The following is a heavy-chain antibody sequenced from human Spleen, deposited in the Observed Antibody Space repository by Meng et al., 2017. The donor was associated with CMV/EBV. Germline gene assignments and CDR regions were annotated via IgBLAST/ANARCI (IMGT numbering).Heavy chain of an antibody. Sequence: GGSLRLSCAASGFTFSDYYMSWIRQTPGKGLEWVSYITSSGSIIYYADSVKGRFTVSRDNAKKSMYLEMNTLRAEDTAVYYCARDHYDYVWGSYHYWGQGTLVTVSS. CDR2: ITSSGSII. D-gene: IGHD3-16*02. CDR3: ARDHYDYVWGSYHY. CDR1: GFTFSDYY. J-gene: IGHJ4*02. V-gene: IGHV3-11*04.